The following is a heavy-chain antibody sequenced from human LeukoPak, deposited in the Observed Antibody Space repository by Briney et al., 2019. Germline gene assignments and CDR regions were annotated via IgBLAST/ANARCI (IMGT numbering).Heavy chain of an antibody. Sequence: SETLSLTCTVSGGSISSFPYYWGWIRQPPGKGLEWIGYVYHGGNAYYNPSLKSRVTISPDRSKNQFSLRLTSVTAADTAVYYCASYCSVTICPFDNWGQGTLVTVSA. V-gene: IGHV4-30-2*01. CDR1: GGSISSFPYY. D-gene: IGHD2-2*01. CDR3: ASYCSVTICPFDN. J-gene: IGHJ4*02. CDR2: VYHGGNA.